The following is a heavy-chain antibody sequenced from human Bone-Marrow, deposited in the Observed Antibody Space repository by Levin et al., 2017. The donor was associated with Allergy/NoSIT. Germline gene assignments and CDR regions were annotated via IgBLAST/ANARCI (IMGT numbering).Heavy chain of an antibody. CDR2: IIPIFGTA. CDR3: ARGPYYYDSSGYYYSTYFQH. CDR1: GGTFSSYA. D-gene: IGHD3-22*01. Sequence: SVKVSCKASGGTFSSYAISWVRQAPGQGLEWMGGIIPIFGTANYAQKFQGRVTITADESTSTAYMELSSLRSEDTAVYYCARGPYYYDSSGYYYSTYFQHWGQGTLVTVSS. V-gene: IGHV1-69*13. J-gene: IGHJ1*01.